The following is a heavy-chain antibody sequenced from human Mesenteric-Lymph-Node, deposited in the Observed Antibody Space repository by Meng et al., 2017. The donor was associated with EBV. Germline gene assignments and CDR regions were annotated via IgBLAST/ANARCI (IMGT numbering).Heavy chain of an antibody. CDR1: GFTVSSNY. CDR3: AGDYYDSSGYQH. J-gene: IGHJ6*01. CDR2: IHSGGST. Sequence: VRLVESGGGLLQPGGSLSLSCAASGFTVSSNYMGWVRQPPGKGLECVSVIHSGGSTHYADSVKGRFTISRDNSKNTLHLQMNSLRAEDTAVYYCAGDYYDSSGYQHCGQ. D-gene: IGHD3-22*01. V-gene: IGHV3-53*01.